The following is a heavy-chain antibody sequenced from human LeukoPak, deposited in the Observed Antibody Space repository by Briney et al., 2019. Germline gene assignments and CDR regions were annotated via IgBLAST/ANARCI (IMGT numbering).Heavy chain of an antibody. V-gene: IGHV4-39*07. CDR3: ARGFYSSSWYDNWFDP. J-gene: IGHJ5*02. Sequence: SETLSLTCTVSGGSISSIIYYWGWIRQPPGKGLEWIGSIYFSGKTYYNPSLKSRITVSVDTSQNQFSLKLSSVTAADTAVYYCARGFYSSSWYDNWFDPWGQGTLVTVSS. D-gene: IGHD6-13*01. CDR1: GGSISSIIYY. CDR2: IYFSGKT.